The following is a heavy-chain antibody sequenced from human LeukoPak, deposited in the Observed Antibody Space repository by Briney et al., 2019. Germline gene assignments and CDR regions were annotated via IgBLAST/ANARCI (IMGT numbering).Heavy chain of an antibody. Sequence: SETLSLTCTVSGGSISSYYWSWIRQPPGKGLEWIGYIYYSGSTNYNPSLKSRVTISVDTSKNQFSLKLSSVTAADTAVYYCARGTGIFSGYDYGYWGQGTLVTVSS. CDR2: IYYSGST. CDR3: ARGTGIFSGYDYGY. V-gene: IGHV4-59*12. J-gene: IGHJ4*02. CDR1: GGSISSYY. D-gene: IGHD5-12*01.